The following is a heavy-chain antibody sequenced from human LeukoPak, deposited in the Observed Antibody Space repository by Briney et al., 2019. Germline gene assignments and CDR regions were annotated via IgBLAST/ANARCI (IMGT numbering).Heavy chain of an antibody. Sequence: GGSLRLSCAASGFTFSSYGMHWVRQAPGKGLEWVAIIAHDGTNRYYADSVRGRFTISRDNSKNTLYLQMNSLRPEDTAVYYCVKDRFWGLLDCWGQGTLVTVSS. CDR1: GFTFSSYG. J-gene: IGHJ4*02. CDR3: VKDRFWGLLDC. V-gene: IGHV3-30*18. CDR2: IAHDGTNR. D-gene: IGHD3-16*01.